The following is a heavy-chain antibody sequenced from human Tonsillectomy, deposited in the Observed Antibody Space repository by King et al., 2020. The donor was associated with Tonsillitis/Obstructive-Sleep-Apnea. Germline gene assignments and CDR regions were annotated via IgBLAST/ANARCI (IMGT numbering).Heavy chain of an antibody. CDR2: ISSTSSYT. V-gene: IGHV3-11*05. CDR3: ARAPSEVLYSYFAL. Sequence: VQLVESGGGLVKPGGSLRLSCTASGFTFSDYYMTWIRQAPGKGLEWVSYISSTSSYTNYADSVKGRFTISRDNAKNSLYLQLDSLRVEDTAVYYCARAPSEVLYSYFALWGRGTMVTVSS. J-gene: IGHJ2*01. D-gene: IGHD2-2*02. CDR1: GFTFSDYY.